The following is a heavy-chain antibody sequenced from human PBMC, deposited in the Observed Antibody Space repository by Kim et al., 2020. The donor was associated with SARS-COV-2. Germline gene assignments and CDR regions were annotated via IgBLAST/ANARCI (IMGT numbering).Heavy chain of an antibody. D-gene: IGHD3-10*01. J-gene: IGHJ4*02. CDR3: ARDGGGVPLLWFGELPDY. Sequence: ASVKVSCKASGYTFTSYYMHWVRQAPGQGLEWMGIINPSGGSTSYAQKFQGRVTMTRDTSTSTVYMELSSLRSEDTAVYYCARDGGGVPLLWFGELPDYWGQGTLVTVSP. V-gene: IGHV1-46*01. CDR2: INPSGGST. CDR1: GYTFTSYY.